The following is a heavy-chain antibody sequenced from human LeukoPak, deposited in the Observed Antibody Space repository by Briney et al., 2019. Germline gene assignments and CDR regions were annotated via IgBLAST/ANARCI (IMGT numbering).Heavy chain of an antibody. J-gene: IGHJ4*02. V-gene: IGHV4-34*01. Sequence: SETLSLTCAVYGGSFSGYYWSWIRQPPGKGLEWIGEINHSGSTNYNPSLKSRVTISVDTSKNQFSLKLSSVTAADTAVYYCARRDTIFGVVTMTYFDYWGQGTLVTVSS. CDR1: GGSFSGYY. CDR2: INHSGST. D-gene: IGHD3-3*01. CDR3: ARRDTIFGVVTMTYFDY.